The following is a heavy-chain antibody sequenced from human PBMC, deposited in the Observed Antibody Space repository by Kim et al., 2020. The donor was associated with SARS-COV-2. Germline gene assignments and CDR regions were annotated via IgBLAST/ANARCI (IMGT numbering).Heavy chain of an antibody. D-gene: IGHD6-19*01. J-gene: IGHJ5*02. Sequence: ASVKVSCKASGYTFTSYGISWVRQAPGQGLEWMGWISAYNGNTNYAQKLQGRVTMTTDTSTSTAYMELRNLRSDDTAVYYCARDPGIVVPNCLDPWGQGTLVTVSS. CDR2: ISAYNGNT. V-gene: IGHV1-18*01. CDR3: ARDPGIVVPNCLDP. CDR1: GYTFTSYG.